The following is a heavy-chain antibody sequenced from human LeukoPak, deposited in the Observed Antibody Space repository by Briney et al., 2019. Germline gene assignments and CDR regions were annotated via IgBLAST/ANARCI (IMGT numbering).Heavy chain of an antibody. Sequence: PGGSLRLSCAASGFTFTSYSMSWVRQAPGKGLEWVANIRQDGGLKHYVDSVKGRFTISRGNAENSLYLQMNSLRAEDTAVYYCAREIVGAIKSYFDYWGQGTLVTASS. J-gene: IGHJ4*02. CDR3: AREIVGAIKSYFDY. D-gene: IGHD1-26*01. CDR2: IRQDGGLK. CDR1: GFTFTSYS. V-gene: IGHV3-7*01.